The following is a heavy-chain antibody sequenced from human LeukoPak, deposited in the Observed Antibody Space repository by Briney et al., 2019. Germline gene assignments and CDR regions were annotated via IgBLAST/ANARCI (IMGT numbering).Heavy chain of an antibody. CDR3: ARDPYSGSYGNYYYYFMDV. V-gene: IGHV3-21*01. CDR2: ITSGSSYR. J-gene: IGHJ6*03. CDR1: GFTFRSYE. D-gene: IGHD1-26*01. Sequence: GGSLRLSCAASGFTFRSYEMNWVRQDPGKGREWVSSITSGSSYRFYADSVKGRFTISRDNAKNSLYLQMNSLRAEDTAVYYCARDPYSGSYGNYYYYFMDVWGKGTTVTISS.